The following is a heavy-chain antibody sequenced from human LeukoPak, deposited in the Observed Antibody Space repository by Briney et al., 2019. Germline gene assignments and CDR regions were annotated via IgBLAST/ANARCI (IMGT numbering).Heavy chain of an antibody. Sequence: GASVKVSCKASGGTFSSYAISWVRQAPGQGLEWMGWISAYNGNTNYAQKLQGRVTMTTDTSTSTAYMELRSLRSDDTAVYYCAVDIVQRDVFDIWGKGTMVTVSS. J-gene: IGHJ3*02. V-gene: IGHV1-18*01. CDR1: GGTFSSYA. CDR2: ISAYNGNT. D-gene: IGHD2-8*01. CDR3: AVDIVQRDVFDI.